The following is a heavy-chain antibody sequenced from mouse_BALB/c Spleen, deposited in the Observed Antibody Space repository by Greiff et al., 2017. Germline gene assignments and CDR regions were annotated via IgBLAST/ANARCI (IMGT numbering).Heavy chain of an antibody. CDR2: IYWDDDK. CDR3: ARGGDYGNPFAY. Sequence: QVTLKVSGPGILQPSQTLSLTCSFSGFSLSTSGMGVSWIRQPSGKGLEWLAHIYWDDDKRYNPSLKSRLTISKDTSSNQVFLKITSVDTADTATYYCARGGDYGNPFAYWGQGTLVTVSA. CDR1: GFSLSTSGMG. V-gene: IGHV8-12*01. D-gene: IGHD2-1*01. J-gene: IGHJ3*01.